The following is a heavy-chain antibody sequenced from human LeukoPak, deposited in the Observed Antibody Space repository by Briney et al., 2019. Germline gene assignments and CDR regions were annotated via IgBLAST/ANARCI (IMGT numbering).Heavy chain of an antibody. Sequence: GGSLRLSCTASGFTFGDYAMSWVRQAPGKGLEWVGFIRSKAYGGTTEYAASVKGRFTISRDDSKSIAYLQMNSLKTEDTAVYYCTRGLKYYYGSGKMDYYYMDVWGKGTTVTISS. CDR3: TRGLKYYYGSGKMDYYYMDV. J-gene: IGHJ6*03. D-gene: IGHD3-10*01. CDR2: IRSKAYGGTT. V-gene: IGHV3-49*04. CDR1: GFTFGDYA.